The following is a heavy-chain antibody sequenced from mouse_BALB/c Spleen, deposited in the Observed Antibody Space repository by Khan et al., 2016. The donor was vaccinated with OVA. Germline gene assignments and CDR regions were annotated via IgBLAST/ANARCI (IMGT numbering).Heavy chain of an antibody. Sequence: VQLQESGPGLVAPSQSLSITCTVSGFSLTDFGVHWVRQPPGKGLEWLVLIWSDGTTTYNSALKSRLSIGKDTSKSQVFLKMNSLQTDDTAMYYCARNSYPYAMDYWGQGTSVTVSS. J-gene: IGHJ4*01. CDR2: IWSDGTT. CDR1: GFSLTDFG. CDR3: ARNSYPYAMDY. V-gene: IGHV2-6*02.